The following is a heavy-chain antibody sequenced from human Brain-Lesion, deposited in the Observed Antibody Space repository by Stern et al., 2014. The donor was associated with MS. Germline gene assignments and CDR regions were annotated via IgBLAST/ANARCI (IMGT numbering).Heavy chain of an antibody. D-gene: IGHD1-14*01. J-gene: IGHJ4*02. CDR1: GFTFDDYA. CDR2: ISWNSGTI. Sequence: EVHLVESGGDLVQPGRSLRLSCAAFGFTFDDYAMHWVRQAPGKGLEWVAGISWNSGTIGYADSVKGRFTTSRDNAYSSLYLQMKSLRPEDTALYYCARDITGSSAYFAYWGQGTLVTVSS. CDR3: ARDITGSSAYFAY. V-gene: IGHV3-9*01.